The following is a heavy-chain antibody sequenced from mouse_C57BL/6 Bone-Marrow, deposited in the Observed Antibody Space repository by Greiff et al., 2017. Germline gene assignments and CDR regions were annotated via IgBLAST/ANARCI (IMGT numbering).Heavy chain of an antibody. CDR3: ASEGLTGPWFAY. V-gene: IGHV1-82*01. D-gene: IGHD4-1*01. CDR1: GYAFSSSW. CDR2: IYPGDGDT. J-gene: IGHJ3*01. Sequence: QVQLQQSGPELVKPGASVKISYKASGYAFSSSWMNWVKQRPGKGLEWIGRIYPGDGDTNYNGKFKGKATLTADKSSSTAYMQLSSLTSEDSAVYFCASEGLTGPWFAYWGQGTLVTVSA.